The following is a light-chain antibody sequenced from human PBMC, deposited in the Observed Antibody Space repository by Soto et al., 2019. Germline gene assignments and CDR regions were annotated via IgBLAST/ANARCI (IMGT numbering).Light chain of an antibody. CDR3: QQRANWPLT. J-gene: IGKJ1*01. V-gene: IGKV3-11*01. Sequence: ETVLTQSPATLSLSPGDRVTLSCRASQSVGSYFAWYQQKPGQAPRLLIYDASNRATGIPARFSGSGSGTDFTLTSSSLEPEDFAVYYCQQRANWPLTFGQGTRVEIK. CDR2: DAS. CDR1: QSVGSY.